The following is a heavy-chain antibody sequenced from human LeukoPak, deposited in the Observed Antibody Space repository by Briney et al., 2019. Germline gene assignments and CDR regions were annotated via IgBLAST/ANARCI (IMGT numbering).Heavy chain of an antibody. D-gene: IGHD3-22*01. Sequence: GASLKVSCKASGYTFSSYYMHWVRQAPGQGLEWMGIINPGGGSTNYAQKFQGRLTMTRDTSTSTIYMELSSLRSEDTAVYYCARDWNYYDSSGSLLLEFWGQGTLVTVSS. CDR2: INPGGGST. V-gene: IGHV1-46*01. CDR3: ARDWNYYDSSGSLLLEF. CDR1: GYTFSSYY. J-gene: IGHJ4*02.